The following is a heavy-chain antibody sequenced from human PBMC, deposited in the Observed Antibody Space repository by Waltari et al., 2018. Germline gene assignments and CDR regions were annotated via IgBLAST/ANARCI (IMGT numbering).Heavy chain of an antibody. D-gene: IGHD4-17*01. CDR2: IIPILGIA. Sequence: QVQLVQSGAEVKKPGSSVKVYCTASGGTFSSYAISWVRQAPGQGLEWMGRIIPILGIANYAQKFQGRVTITADKSTSTAYMELSSLRSEDTAVYYCARDVYGDYSNWFDPWGQGTLVTVSS. CDR3: ARDVYGDYSNWFDP. J-gene: IGHJ5*02. V-gene: IGHV1-69*04. CDR1: GGTFSSYA.